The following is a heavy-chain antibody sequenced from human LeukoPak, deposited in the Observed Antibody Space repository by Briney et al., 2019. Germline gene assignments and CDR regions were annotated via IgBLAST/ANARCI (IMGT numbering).Heavy chain of an antibody. V-gene: IGHV4-31*03. J-gene: IGHJ4*02. D-gene: IGHD5-18*01. CDR1: GGSISSGGYY. Sequence: PSETLSLTCTVSGGSISSGGYYWSWIRQHPGKGLEWIGYIYYSGSTYYNPSLKSRVTISVDTSKNQFSLKLSSVTAADTAVYYCASLGYSYSYVDYWGQGTLVTVSS. CDR2: IYYSGST. CDR3: ASLGYSYSYVDY.